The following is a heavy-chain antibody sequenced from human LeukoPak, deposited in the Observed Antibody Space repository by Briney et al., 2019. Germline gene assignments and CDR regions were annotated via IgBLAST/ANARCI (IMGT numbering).Heavy chain of an antibody. Sequence: SETLSLTCTVSGGSISSSSYYWGWIRQPPGKGLEGIGSIYYSGSTYYNPSLKSRVTISVDTSKNQFSLKLSSVTAADTAVYYCARHATRDYDILTGHRTDAFDIWGQGTVVTVSS. J-gene: IGHJ3*02. V-gene: IGHV4-39*01. CDR2: IYYSGST. CDR3: ARHATRDYDILTGHRTDAFDI. CDR1: GGSISSSSYY. D-gene: IGHD3-9*01.